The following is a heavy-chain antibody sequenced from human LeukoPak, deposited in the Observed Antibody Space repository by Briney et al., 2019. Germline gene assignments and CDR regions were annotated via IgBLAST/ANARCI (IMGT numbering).Heavy chain of an antibody. Sequence: SETLSLTCAVYVGSFSGYYWSWIRQPPGKGLEWIGEINHSGSTNYNPSLKSRVTMSVDTSKNQFSLKLSSVTAADTAVYYCVGPFDWYKYWGQGTLVTVSS. CDR1: VGSFSGYY. CDR3: VGPFDWYKY. D-gene: IGHD3-9*01. J-gene: IGHJ4*02. V-gene: IGHV4-34*01. CDR2: INHSGST.